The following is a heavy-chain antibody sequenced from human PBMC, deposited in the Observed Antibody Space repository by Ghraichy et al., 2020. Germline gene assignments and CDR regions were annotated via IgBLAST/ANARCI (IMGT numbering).Heavy chain of an antibody. D-gene: IGHD3-10*01. V-gene: IGHV3-48*03. CDR2: TSSSGSTI. CDR3: ASRGTGVFS. J-gene: IGHJ5*02. Sequence: GGSLRLSCVASGFTLSDYEMNWVRQAPGKGLEWISHTSSSGSTIYHADSVKGRFTISIDNAKNSLYLQMSSLRAEDTAAYYCASRGTGVFSWGQGTLVTVSS. CDR1: GFTLSDYE.